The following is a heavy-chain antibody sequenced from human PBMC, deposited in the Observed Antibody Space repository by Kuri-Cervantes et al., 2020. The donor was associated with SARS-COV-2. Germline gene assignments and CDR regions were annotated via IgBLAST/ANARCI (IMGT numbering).Heavy chain of an antibody. CDR2: IYYSGST. J-gene: IGHJ4*02. CDR3: ARHPPRDLMPWVD. D-gene: IGHD2-2*01. V-gene: IGHV4-39*01. CDR1: GGSISSSSYY. Sequence: GSLRLSCTVSGGSISSSSYYWGWIRQPPGKGLGWIGSIYYSGSTYYNPSLKSRVTISVDTSKNQFSLKLSSVTAADTAVYYCARHPPRDLMPWVDWGQGTLVTVSS.